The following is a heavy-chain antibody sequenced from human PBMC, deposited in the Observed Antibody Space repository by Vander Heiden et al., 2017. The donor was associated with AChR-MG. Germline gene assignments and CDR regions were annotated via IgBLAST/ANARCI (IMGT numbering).Heavy chain of an antibody. CDR3: ARRARWELHDYGDSELDY. J-gene: IGHJ4*02. Sequence: QVQLVQSGAEVKKPGASVKVSCKASGYTFTSYDINWVRQATGQGLEWMGWMNPNSGNTGYAQKFQGRVTMTRNTSISTAYMELSSLRSEDTAVYYCARRARWELHDYGDSELDYWGQGTLVTVSS. CDR2: MNPNSGNT. V-gene: IGHV1-8*01. D-gene: IGHD4-17*01. CDR1: GYTFTSYD.